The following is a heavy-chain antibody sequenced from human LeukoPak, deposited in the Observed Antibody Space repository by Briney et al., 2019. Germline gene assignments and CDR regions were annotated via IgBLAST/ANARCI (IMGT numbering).Heavy chain of an antibody. D-gene: IGHD3-16*01. CDR2: ISWNGGGR. V-gene: IGHV3-9*03. Sequence: QPGRSLRLSCAVSGFTFQDYDFHWVRQAPGKGLEWVSGISWNGGGRSYADSVKGRFTISRDNAKNSLYLQMDSLRTEDMALYYCARAANLGEGYLDLWGRGTRVSVSS. J-gene: IGHJ2*01. CDR3: ARAANLGEGYLDL. CDR1: GFTFQDYD.